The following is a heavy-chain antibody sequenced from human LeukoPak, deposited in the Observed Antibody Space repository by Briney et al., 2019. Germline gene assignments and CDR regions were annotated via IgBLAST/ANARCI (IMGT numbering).Heavy chain of an antibody. CDR1: GYTFTSYY. CDR2: INPSGGST. Sequence: ASVKVSCKASGYTFTSYYMHWVRQAPGQGLEWMGIINPSGGSTSYAQKFQGRVTMTRDTSTSTVYMELSSLRSEDTAVYYCARDPGVVITLAIEFDYWGQGTLVTVSS. V-gene: IGHV1-46*03. D-gene: IGHD3-3*01. CDR3: ARDPGVVITLAIEFDY. J-gene: IGHJ4*02.